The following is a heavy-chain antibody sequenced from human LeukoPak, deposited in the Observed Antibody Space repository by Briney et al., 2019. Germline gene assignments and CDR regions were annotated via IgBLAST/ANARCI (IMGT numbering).Heavy chain of an antibody. J-gene: IGHJ4*02. V-gene: IGHV3-21*01. CDR1: GFTFSSYS. CDR2: ISRSSSYI. CDR3: AKEFAVAGAFDY. D-gene: IGHD6-19*01. Sequence: GGSLRLSCAASGFTFSSYSMNWVRQAPGKGVEWVSSISRSSSYIYYADSVKGRFTISRDNAKNSLYLQMNSLRAEDTAVYYCAKEFAVAGAFDYWGQGTLVTVSS.